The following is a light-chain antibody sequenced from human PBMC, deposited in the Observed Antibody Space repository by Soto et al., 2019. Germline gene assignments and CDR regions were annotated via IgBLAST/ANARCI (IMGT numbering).Light chain of an antibody. Sequence: QPALTQPASVSGSPGQSITISCTGTSSDVGGYNFLSWYQQHPGKAPKLMIYDVSNRPSGVSHRFSGSKSGNTASLTISGLQADDEADYYCSSQTSRHTLVLFGGGTKLTVL. J-gene: IGLJ2*01. CDR1: SSDVGGYNF. CDR3: SSQTSRHTLVL. CDR2: DVS. V-gene: IGLV2-14*03.